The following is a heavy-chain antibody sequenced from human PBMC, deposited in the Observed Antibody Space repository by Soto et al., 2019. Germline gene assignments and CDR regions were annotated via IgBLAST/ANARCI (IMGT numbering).Heavy chain of an antibody. D-gene: IGHD2-2*01. V-gene: IGHV1-18*03. CDR3: AWALSRRGTYHAIDN. CDR2: ISAYNGNR. J-gene: IGHJ4*02. CDR1: GYTPTNYD. Sequence: QVPLVQSGPEVKKPGASVTVSCKTSGYTPTNYDIGWVRQAPGQGLEWMGWISAYNGNRNSAQKLQARLTMTTATSTKTADMELRILRPEAMAVNFCAWALSRRGTYHAIDNWGQGTLVTGSS.